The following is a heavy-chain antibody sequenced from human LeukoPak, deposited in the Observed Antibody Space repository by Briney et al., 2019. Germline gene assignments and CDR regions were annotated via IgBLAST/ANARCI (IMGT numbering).Heavy chain of an antibody. CDR3: ARALDHGDYPFDY. D-gene: IGHD4-17*01. J-gene: IGHJ4*02. CDR2: IYYSGST. V-gene: IGHV4-59*08. CDR1: GGSISSYY. Sequence: TSETLSLTCTVSGGSISSYYWSWIRQPPGKGLEWIGYIYYSGSTNYNPSLKSRVTISVDTSKNQFSLQLRSVTAADTAVYYCARALDHGDYPFDYWGQGTLVTVSS.